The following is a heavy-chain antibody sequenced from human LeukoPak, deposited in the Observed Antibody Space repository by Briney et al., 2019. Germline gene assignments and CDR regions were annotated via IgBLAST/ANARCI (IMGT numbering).Heavy chain of an antibody. CDR3: ARGGYYGSGSDDAFDI. V-gene: IGHV4-59*01. CDR2: IYYSGST. Sequence: SETLSLTCIVSGGSLTNYYWTWIRQPPGKGLEWIGYIYYSGSTNYNPSLQSRVTILVDTSKNQFSLNLSSVTAADTAVYYCARGGYYGSGSDDAFDIWGQGTVVTVSS. D-gene: IGHD3-10*01. CDR1: GGSLTNYY. J-gene: IGHJ3*02.